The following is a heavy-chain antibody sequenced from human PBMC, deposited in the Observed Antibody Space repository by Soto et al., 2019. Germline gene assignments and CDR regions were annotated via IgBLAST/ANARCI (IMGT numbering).Heavy chain of an antibody. D-gene: IGHD2-15*01. CDR1: GFTFSSYA. J-gene: IGHJ3*02. V-gene: IGHV3-23*01. CDR2: ISGSGGST. CDR3: AKELFVVVVVAATPGAFDI. Sequence: GGSLRLSCAASGFTFSSYAMSWVRQAPGKGLEWVSAISGSGGSTYYADSVKGRFTISRDNSKNTLYLQMNSLRAEDTAVYYCAKELFVVVVVAATPGAFDIWGQGTMVTVSS.